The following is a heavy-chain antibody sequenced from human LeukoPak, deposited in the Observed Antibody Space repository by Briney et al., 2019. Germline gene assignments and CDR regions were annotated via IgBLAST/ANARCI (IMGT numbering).Heavy chain of an antibody. CDR1: GGSFSGYY. J-gene: IGHJ4*02. Sequence: PSETLSLTCAVYGGSFSGYYWSWIRQHPGKGLEWIGYIYHSGSAYYNPSLNSQVTMSVDTSKNQLSLKVNSVTAADTAVYYCARDGGGGSGSYARYLDSWGQGILVTVSS. CDR3: ARDGGGGSGSYARYLDS. CDR2: IYHSGSA. V-gene: IGHV4-34*09. D-gene: IGHD3-10*01.